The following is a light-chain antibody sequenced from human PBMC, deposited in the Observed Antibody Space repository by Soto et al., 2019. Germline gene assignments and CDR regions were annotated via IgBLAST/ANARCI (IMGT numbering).Light chain of an antibody. V-gene: IGLV1-40*01. J-gene: IGLJ3*02. CDR1: SSNIGAGYD. CDR3: QSYDSSLSGSV. Sequence: QSVLTQPPSVSGAPGQRVTIPCTGISSNIGAGYDVHWYQQLPGTAPKLLVYGNINRPSGVPDRFSGSKSGTSASLAITGLQAEDEADYYCQSYDSSLSGSVFAGGTKLTVL. CDR2: GNI.